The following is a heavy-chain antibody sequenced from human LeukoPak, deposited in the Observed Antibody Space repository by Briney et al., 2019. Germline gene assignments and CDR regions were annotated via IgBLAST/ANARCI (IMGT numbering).Heavy chain of an antibody. Sequence: GGSLRLSCAASGFTVSSNYMSWVRQAPGKGLEWVSVIYSGGSTYYAASAKGRFTISRDNSKNTLYLQMNSLRAEDTAVYYCARDTTYCSSTSCSDPFDYWGQGTLVTVSS. D-gene: IGHD2-2*01. CDR1: GFTVSSNY. J-gene: IGHJ4*02. CDR2: IYSGGST. CDR3: ARDTTYCSSTSCSDPFDY. V-gene: IGHV3-66*01.